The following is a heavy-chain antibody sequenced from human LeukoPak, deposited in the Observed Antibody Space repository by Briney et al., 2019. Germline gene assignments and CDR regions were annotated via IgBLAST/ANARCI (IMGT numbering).Heavy chain of an antibody. CDR3: ATGSWDMVDFDY. D-gene: IGHD1-26*01. CDR1: GYTFTSYY. V-gene: IGHV1-46*01. CDR2: INPSGGST. J-gene: IGHJ4*02. Sequence: ASVKPSCRASGYTFTSYYMHWVRQAPGQGLEWMGIINPSGGSTSYAQKFQGRVTMTRDTSTSTVYMELSSLRSEDTAVYYCATGSWDMVDFDYWGQGTLDTVSS.